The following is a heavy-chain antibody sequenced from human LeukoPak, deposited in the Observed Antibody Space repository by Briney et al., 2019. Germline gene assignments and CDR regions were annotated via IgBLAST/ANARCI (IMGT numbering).Heavy chain of an antibody. V-gene: IGHV1-24*01. Sequence: ASVKVSCKVSGYILTELSMHWVRQAPGKGLEWMGSFDPEDGETLYAQKFQGRVTMTEDTSTDTAYMELSSLRSEDTAVYYCATEGYYDSSGYYTDYWGQGTLVTVSS. CDR3: ATEGYYDSSGYYTDY. CDR1: GYILTELS. D-gene: IGHD3-22*01. J-gene: IGHJ4*02. CDR2: FDPEDGET.